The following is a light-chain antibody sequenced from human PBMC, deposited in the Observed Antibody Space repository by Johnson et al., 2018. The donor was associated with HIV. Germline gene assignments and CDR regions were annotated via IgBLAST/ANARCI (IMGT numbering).Light chain of an antibody. Sequence: QSVLTQPPSVSAAPGQKVTISCSGSSSNIGNNYVSWYQQLPGTAPKLLIYDNNKRPSGIPDRFSGSMSGTSATLGITGLQTGDEADYYCGTWDSSLSAGPYVFGTGTKVTFL. V-gene: IGLV1-51*01. CDR1: SSNIGNNY. CDR2: DNN. J-gene: IGLJ1*01. CDR3: GTWDSSLSAGPYV.